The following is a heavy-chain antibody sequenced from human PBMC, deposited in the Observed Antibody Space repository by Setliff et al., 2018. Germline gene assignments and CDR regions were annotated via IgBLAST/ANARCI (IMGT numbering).Heavy chain of an antibody. CDR1: GGSISSSSYY. J-gene: IGHJ6*03. V-gene: IGHV4-39*01. CDR3: ASYDILTGYWGYDYYYMDV. CDR2: IYYSGST. Sequence: PSETLSLTCTVSGGSISSSSYYWGWIRQPPGKGLEWIGSIYYSGSTYYNPSLKSRVTISVDTSKNQFSLKLSSVTAADTAVYYCASYDILTGYWGYDYYYMDVWGKGTTVTVSS. D-gene: IGHD3-9*01.